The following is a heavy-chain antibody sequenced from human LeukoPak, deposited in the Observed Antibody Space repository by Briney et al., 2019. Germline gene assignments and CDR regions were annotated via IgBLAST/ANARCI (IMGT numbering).Heavy chain of an antibody. J-gene: IGHJ3*01. Sequence: GGSLRLSCVASGFTFSSHWMSWVRQAPGKGLEWVANMKQDGSEKYYVDSVKGRFTISRDNAKNSLYLQMNSLRAEDTAVYYCARSLAAGLDVWGQGTMVTVSS. CDR2: MKQDGSEK. D-gene: IGHD6-25*01. CDR3: ARSLAAGLDV. V-gene: IGHV3-7*04. CDR1: GFTFSSHW.